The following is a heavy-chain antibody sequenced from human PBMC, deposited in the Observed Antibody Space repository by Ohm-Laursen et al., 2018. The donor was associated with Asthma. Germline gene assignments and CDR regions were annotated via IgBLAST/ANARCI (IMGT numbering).Heavy chain of an antibody. D-gene: IGHD4-17*01. CDR3: ARARFAYGDYVDY. J-gene: IGHJ4*02. Sequence: SLRLSCAASGFTFSSYAMSWVRQAPGKGLEWVSAISGSGGSTYYADSVKGRFTISRDNSKNTLYLQMNSLRAEDTAVYYCARARFAYGDYVDYWGQGTLVTVSS. CDR2: ISGSGGST. V-gene: IGHV3-23*01. CDR1: GFTFSSYA.